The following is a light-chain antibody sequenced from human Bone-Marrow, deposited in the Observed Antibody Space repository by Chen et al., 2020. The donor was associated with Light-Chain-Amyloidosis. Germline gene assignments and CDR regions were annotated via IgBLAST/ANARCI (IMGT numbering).Light chain of an antibody. V-gene: IGLV2-14*01. CDR1: SRDFGSVNH. CDR3: SSYTITNTLV. CDR2: EVT. Sequence: QPALTQPASLSGSPRPSITISSTGTSRDFGSVNHVSWHQQHPDKAPKLTIYEVTNRPSWVPDRFSGSKSDSTATLTITGLQNEDEAEYFCSSYTITNTLVFGSGTRVNDL. J-gene: IGLJ1*01.